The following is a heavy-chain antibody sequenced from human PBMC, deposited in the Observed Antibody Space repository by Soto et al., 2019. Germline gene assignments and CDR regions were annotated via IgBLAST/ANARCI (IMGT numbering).Heavy chain of an antibody. Sequence: SVKVSCKASGGTFSSYAISWVRQAPGQGLEWMGGIIPIFGTANYAQKFQGRVTITADESTSTAYMELSSLRSEDTAVYYCARGAGSYPKSGMDVWGQGTTVTVSS. V-gene: IGHV1-69*13. CDR1: GGTFSSYA. CDR3: ARGAGSYPKSGMDV. J-gene: IGHJ6*02. D-gene: IGHD1-26*01. CDR2: IIPIFGTA.